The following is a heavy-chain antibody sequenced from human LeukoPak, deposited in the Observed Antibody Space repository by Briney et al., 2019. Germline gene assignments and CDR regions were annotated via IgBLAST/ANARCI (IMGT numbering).Heavy chain of an antibody. V-gene: IGHV4-34*01. CDR3: ARGLPGIGDFWGGRRRHWFDP. D-gene: IGHD3-3*01. CDR2: INHSGST. CDR1: GGSFSGYY. J-gene: IGHJ5*02. Sequence: KPSETLSLTCAVYGGSFSGYYWSWIRQPPGKGLEWIGEINHSGSTNYNPSLKSRVTIPVDTSKNQFSLKLSSVTAADTAVYYCARGLPGIGDFWGGRRRHWFDPWGQGTLVTVSS.